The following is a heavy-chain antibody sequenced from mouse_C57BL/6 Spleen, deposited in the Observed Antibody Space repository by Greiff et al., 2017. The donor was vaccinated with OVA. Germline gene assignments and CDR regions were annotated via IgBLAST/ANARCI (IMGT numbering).Heavy chain of an antibody. J-gene: IGHJ2*01. V-gene: IGHV2-9-1*01. Sequence: VKLMESGPGLVAPSQSLSITCTVSGFSLTSYAISWVRQPPGKGLEWLGVIWTGGGTTYNSALKSRLSISKDNSKSQVFLKMNSLQTDDTARYYCAREREDGYLFDYWGQGTTLTVSS. D-gene: IGHD2-3*01. CDR1: GFSLTSYA. CDR2: IWTGGGT. CDR3: AREREDGYLFDY.